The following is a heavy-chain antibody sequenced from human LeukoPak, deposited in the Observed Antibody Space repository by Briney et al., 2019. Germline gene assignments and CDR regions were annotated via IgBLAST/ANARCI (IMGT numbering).Heavy chain of an antibody. D-gene: IGHD3-10*01. Sequence: ASVKVSCKASGYTFTSYDMNWVRQATGQGLEWMGWMNPNSGNTGYAQKFQGRVTITRNTCVSTAYMELSSLRSEDAALYYCARARITMVGGVKPGGRGWFDPWGQGTLVTVSS. V-gene: IGHV1-8*01. J-gene: IGHJ5*02. CDR1: GYTFTSYD. CDR3: ARARITMVGGVKPGGRGWFDP. CDR2: MNPNSGNT.